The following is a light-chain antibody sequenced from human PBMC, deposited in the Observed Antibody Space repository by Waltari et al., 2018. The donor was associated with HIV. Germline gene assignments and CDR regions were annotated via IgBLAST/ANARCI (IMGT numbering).Light chain of an antibody. V-gene: IGKV1-39*01. J-gene: IGKJ5*01. CDR2: GAS. CDR3: QQTYTTPFT. Sequence: DTQMTQSPSSLSAAVGDAVTITCRASQNISKSLTWYQQKPGRATKLLIYGASTLQPGFPLRFSGGGSGTQFTLAISSLQPEDFATYFCQQTYTTPFTFGHVTRLEI. CDR1: QNISKS.